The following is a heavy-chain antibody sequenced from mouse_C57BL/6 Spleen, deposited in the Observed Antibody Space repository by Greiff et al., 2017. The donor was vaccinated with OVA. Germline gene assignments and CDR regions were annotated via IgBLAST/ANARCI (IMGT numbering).Heavy chain of an antibody. Sequence: EVQLQQSGTVLARPGASVKMSCKTSGYTFTSYWMHWVKQRPGQGLEWIGAIYPGNSDTSYNQKFKGKAKLTAVTSASTAYMELSSLTNEDSAVYYCTREVIYYGNYREFDYWGQGTTLTVSS. CDR1: GYTFTSYW. CDR3: TREVIYYGNYREFDY. J-gene: IGHJ2*01. V-gene: IGHV1-5*01. CDR2: IYPGNSDT. D-gene: IGHD2-1*01.